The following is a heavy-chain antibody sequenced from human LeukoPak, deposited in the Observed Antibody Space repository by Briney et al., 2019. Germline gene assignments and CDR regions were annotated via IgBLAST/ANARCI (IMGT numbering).Heavy chain of an antibody. CDR2: INAMSTTI. CDR1: GFVFSSYS. Sequence: GGSLRLSCEASGFVFSSYSMNWVRQAPGKGLEWVSHINAMSTTIYHADSVKGRFTISRDNTKNSLHLQMDSLRAEDTAMYYCATISVYYYDSSGYSPLDRWGQETLVTVSS. CDR3: ATISVYYYDSSGYSPLDR. V-gene: IGHV3-48*04. D-gene: IGHD3-22*01. J-gene: IGHJ5*02.